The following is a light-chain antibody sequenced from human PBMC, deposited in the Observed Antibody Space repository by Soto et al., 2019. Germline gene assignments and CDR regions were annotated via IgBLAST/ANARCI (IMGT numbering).Light chain of an antibody. Sequence: QSVLTQPPSVSGAPGQRVTISCTGSSSDIGLGYDVHWYQQLPGTAPKLLILGNNNRPSGVPDRFSGSKSGTSASLAITGLQAEDEADYYCQSYDSSLSGYVFGTGTKVTVL. CDR3: QSYDSSLSGYV. V-gene: IGLV1-40*01. CDR1: SSDIGLGYD. CDR2: GNN. J-gene: IGLJ1*01.